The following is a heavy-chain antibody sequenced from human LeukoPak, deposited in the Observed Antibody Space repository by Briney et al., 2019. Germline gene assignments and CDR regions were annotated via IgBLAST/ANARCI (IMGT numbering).Heavy chain of an antibody. J-gene: IGHJ4*02. D-gene: IGHD2-21*01. CDR1: GYTFTSYG. CDR2: ISPYNGNT. V-gene: IGHV1-18*01. CDR3: ARDRQCGY. Sequence: GASVNVSCKASGYTFTSYGISWVRRAPGQGLEWMGWISPYNGNTNYAPKLQGRLTMTTDTSTSTAYMELRSLRSDDTAVYYCARDRQCGYWGQGTLVTVSS.